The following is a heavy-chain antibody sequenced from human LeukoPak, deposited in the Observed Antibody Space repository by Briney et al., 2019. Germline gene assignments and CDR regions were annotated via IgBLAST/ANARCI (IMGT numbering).Heavy chain of an antibody. CDR3: ARENGYYYGSGSYWNYAFDI. V-gene: IGHV3-74*01. CDR2: IRTDGLET. Sequence: GGSLRLSCAASGLTFSNYWMHWVRQAPGKGLVWVSRIRTDGLETSYADSVKGRFTVSRDNAKNTLYLQMNSLRAEDTAVYYCARENGYYYGSGSYWNYAFDIWGQGTMVTVSS. D-gene: IGHD3-10*01. J-gene: IGHJ3*02. CDR1: GLTFSNYW.